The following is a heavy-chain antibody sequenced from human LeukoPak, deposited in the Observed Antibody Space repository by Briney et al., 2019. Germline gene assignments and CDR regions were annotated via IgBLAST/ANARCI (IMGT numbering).Heavy chain of an antibody. J-gene: IGHJ4*02. CDR2: ISSSSSYI. CDR3: AREILAPGKTHDY. CDR1: GFTFSSYS. V-gene: IGHV3-21*01. Sequence: GGSLRLSCAASGFTFSSYSMNWVRQAPGKGLEWVSSISSSSSYIYYADSVKGRFTISRDNAKNTLFLQINSLRAEDTAVYYCAREILAPGKTHDYWGQGTLATVSS.